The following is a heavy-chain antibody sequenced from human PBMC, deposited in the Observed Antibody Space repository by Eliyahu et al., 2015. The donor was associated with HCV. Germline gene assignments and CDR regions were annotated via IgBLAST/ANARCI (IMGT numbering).Heavy chain of an antibody. D-gene: IGHD4-17*01. Sequence: QVQLVQSGAEVKKPGASVKVSCXASGYXFXXXXMHWVRQAPGQGLEWMGWINPNSGGTNYAQKFQGRVTMTRDTSISTAYMELSRLRSDDTAVYYCARDSLRNYGDYGKYYYYGMDVWGQGTTVTVSX. V-gene: IGHV1-2*02. CDR3: ARDSLRNYGDYGKYYYYGMDV. CDR1: GYXFXXXX. CDR2: INPNSGGT. J-gene: IGHJ6*02.